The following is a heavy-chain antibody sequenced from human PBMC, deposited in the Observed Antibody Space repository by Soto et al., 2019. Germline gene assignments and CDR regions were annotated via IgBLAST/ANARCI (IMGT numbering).Heavy chain of an antibody. CDR2: IYYSGST. CDR1: GGSISSYY. CDR3: ARRYYDILTGYSPGMDV. Sequence: SETLSLTCTVSGGSISSYYWSWIRQPPGKGLEWIGSIYYSGSTYYNPSLKSRVTISVDTSKNQFSLKLSSVTAADTAVYYCARRYYDILTGYSPGMDVWGQGTTVTVS. V-gene: IGHV4-59*08. J-gene: IGHJ6*02. D-gene: IGHD3-9*01.